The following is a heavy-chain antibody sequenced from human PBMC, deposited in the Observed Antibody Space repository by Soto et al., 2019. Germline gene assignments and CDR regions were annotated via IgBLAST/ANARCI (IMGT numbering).Heavy chain of an antibody. CDR1: GDSLSTGSDY. D-gene: IGHD3-22*01. CDR3: AKLSYYDSSGFYLRYFQH. J-gene: IGHJ1*01. CDR2: IYYSGST. V-gene: IGHV4-61*01. Sequence: SETLSLTCTVSGDSLSTGSDYWNWIRQPPGKGLECIGYIYYSGSTNYNPSLKSRVTISVDTSKNQFSLKLSSVTAADTAVYYCAKLSYYDSSGFYLRYFQHWGQGTLVTVSS.